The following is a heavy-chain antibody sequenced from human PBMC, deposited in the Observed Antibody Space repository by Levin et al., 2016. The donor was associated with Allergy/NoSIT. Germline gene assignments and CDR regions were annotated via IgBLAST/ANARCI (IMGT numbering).Heavy chain of an antibody. Sequence: WIRQPPGKGLEWIGSIYYSGSTYYNPSLKSRVTISVDTSKNQFSLKLSSVAAADTAVYYCARLVYDSSGRFDYWGQGTLVTVSS. J-gene: IGHJ4*02. D-gene: IGHD3-22*01. CDR3: ARLVYDSSGRFDY. V-gene: IGHV4-39*01. CDR2: IYYSGST.